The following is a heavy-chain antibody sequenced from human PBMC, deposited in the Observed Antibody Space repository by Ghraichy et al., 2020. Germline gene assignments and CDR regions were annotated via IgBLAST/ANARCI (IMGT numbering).Heavy chain of an antibody. D-gene: IGHD1-26*01. CDR3: ARWGRYSGSYFDY. CDR2: IYYSGST. Sequence: SKTLSLTCTVSGGSISSYYWSWIRQPPGKGLEWIGYIYYSGSTNYNPSLKSRVTISVDTSKNQFSLKLSSVTAADTAVYYCARWGRYSGSYFDYWGQGTLVTVSS. CDR1: GGSISSYY. V-gene: IGHV4-59*01. J-gene: IGHJ4*02.